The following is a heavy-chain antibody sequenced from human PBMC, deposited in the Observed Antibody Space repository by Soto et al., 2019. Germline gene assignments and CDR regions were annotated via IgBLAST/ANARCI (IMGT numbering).Heavy chain of an antibody. V-gene: IGHV3-7*01. J-gene: IGHJ3*01. D-gene: IGHD3-22*01. CDR2: IKQDGGEE. CDR3: ARVYYDSRGPTKYRAFDF. CDR1: GFTFSDYS. Sequence: GGSLRRSCAASGFTFSDYSMSWVRQSPGKGLEGVANIKQDGGEEDYVDSVQGRLTISRENAKNSLYLQMNSLRDEDTAVYYCARVYYDSRGPTKYRAFDFWGQGTMVNVSS.